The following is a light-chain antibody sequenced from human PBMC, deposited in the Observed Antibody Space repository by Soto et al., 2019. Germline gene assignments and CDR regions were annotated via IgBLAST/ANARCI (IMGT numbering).Light chain of an antibody. Sequence: IQLTQSPSSLSASVGDRVTITCRASQTISNYLNWYRQKPGKAPELLIYAASSLHSGVPSRFTGSGSGTDFTLTISSLQPEDFATYYCQQSYSTPPTFGGGTKVDIK. CDR1: QTISNY. J-gene: IGKJ4*01. CDR2: AAS. V-gene: IGKV1-39*01. CDR3: QQSYSTPPT.